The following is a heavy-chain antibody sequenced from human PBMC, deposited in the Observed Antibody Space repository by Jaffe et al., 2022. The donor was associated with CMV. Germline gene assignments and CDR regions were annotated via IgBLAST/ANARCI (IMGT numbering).Heavy chain of an antibody. V-gene: IGHV4-39*01. Sequence: QLQLQESGPGLVKPSETLSLTCTVSGGSISSSSYYWGWIRQPPGKGLEWIGSIYYSGSTYYNPSLKSRVTISVDTSKNQFSLKLSSVTAADTAVYYCARSITMIAVVITISKTSAPRIGYFQHWGQGTLVTVSS. CDR2: IYYSGST. CDR1: GGSISSSSYY. D-gene: IGHD3-22*01. CDR3: ARSITMIAVVITISKTSAPRIGYFQH. J-gene: IGHJ1*01.